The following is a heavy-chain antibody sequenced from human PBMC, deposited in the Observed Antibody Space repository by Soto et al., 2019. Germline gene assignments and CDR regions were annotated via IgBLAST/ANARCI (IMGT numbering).Heavy chain of an antibody. CDR2: ISYDGSNK. Sequence: QVQLVESGGGVVQPGRSLRLSCVASGFTFSNHGMHWVRQAPGKGLEWVAVISYDGSNKYYADSVKGRFTISRDNSKNTLFLQMTSLRPEDTAVYYCAKSEPNDYWGQGTLVTVSS. J-gene: IGHJ4*02. CDR1: GFTFSNHG. CDR3: AKSEPNDY. V-gene: IGHV3-30*18. D-gene: IGHD1-26*01.